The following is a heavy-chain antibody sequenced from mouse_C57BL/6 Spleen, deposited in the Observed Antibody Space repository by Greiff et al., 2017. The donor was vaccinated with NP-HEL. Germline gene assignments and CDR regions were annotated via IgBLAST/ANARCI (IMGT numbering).Heavy chain of an antibody. CDR3: ARGGITTVSPTGFAY. J-gene: IGHJ3*01. D-gene: IGHD2-12*01. CDR1: GYAFSSSW. CDR2: IYPGDGDT. Sequence: VQLQQSGPELVKPGASVKISCKASGYAFSSSWMNWVKQRPGKGLEWIGRIYPGDGDTNYNGKFKGKATFTADTSSNTAYMQLSSLTTEDSAIYYCARGGITTVSPTGFAYWGQGTLVTVSA. V-gene: IGHV1-82*01.